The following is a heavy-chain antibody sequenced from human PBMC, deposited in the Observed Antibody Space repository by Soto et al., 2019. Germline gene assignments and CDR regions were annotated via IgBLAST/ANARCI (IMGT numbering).Heavy chain of an antibody. J-gene: IGHJ5*02. CDR2: ISSSGSTI. D-gene: IGHD5-12*01. CDR1: GFTFSDYY. CDR3: ARRWLQLYNWFDP. V-gene: IGHV3-11*01. Sequence: SGGSLRLSCAASGFTFSDYYMSWIRQAPGKGLEWVSYISSSGSTIYYADSVKGRFTISRDNAKNSLYLQMNSLRAEDTAVYYCARRWLQLYNWFDPWGQGTLVTVSS.